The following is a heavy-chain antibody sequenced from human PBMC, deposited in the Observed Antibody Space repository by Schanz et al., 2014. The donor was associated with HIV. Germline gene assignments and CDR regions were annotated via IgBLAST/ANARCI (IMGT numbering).Heavy chain of an antibody. CDR3: ARDYHWNWFDP. J-gene: IGHJ5*02. D-gene: IGHD1-20*01. CDR1: GFTFKTYW. CDR2: IKLDGREK. Sequence: EGQLVESGGGLVQPGGSLRLSCAASGFTFKTYWMSWVRQAPGKGLEWLANIKLDGREKYYVDSVKGRFTISRDNTKNSLYLQMNSLRAEDTAVYYCARDYHWNWFDPWGQGTLVTVSS. V-gene: IGHV3-7*01.